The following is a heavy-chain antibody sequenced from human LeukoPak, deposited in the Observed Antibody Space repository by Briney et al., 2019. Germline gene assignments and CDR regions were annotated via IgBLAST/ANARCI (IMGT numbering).Heavy chain of an antibody. CDR3: GRRSVRGVIKY. CDR1: GGSFSGYY. J-gene: IGHJ4*02. Sequence: SETLSLTCTVYGGSFSGYYWSWIREPPGKGLEWIGEIYHSGSTNYNPSLKSRVTISVDTSKNQFSLKLTSVTAADTAVYYCGRRSVRGVIKYWGQGTLVTVSS. D-gene: IGHD3-10*01. CDR2: IYHSGST. V-gene: IGHV4-34*01.